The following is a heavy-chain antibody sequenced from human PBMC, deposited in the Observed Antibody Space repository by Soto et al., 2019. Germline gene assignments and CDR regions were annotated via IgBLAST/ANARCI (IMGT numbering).Heavy chain of an antibody. CDR2: ISYDGSNK. V-gene: IGHV3-30-3*01. CDR3: ARTFDTITYYFDY. J-gene: IGHJ4*02. Sequence: LRLSCAASGFTFSSYAMHWVRQAPGKGLEWVAVISYDGSNKYYADSVKGRFTISRDNSKNTLYLQMNSLRPEDTAVYYCARTFDTITYYFDYWGQGTVVTVSS. CDR1: GFTFSSYA. D-gene: IGHD3-9*01.